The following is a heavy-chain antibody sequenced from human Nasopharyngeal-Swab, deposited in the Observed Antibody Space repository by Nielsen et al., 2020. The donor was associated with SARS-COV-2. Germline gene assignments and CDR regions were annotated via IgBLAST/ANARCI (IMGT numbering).Heavy chain of an antibody. CDR2: INHSGST. V-gene: IGHV4-34*01. CDR3: ARGNGAFDY. Sequence: SQTLSLTCAVYGGSFSGYYWSWIRPPPGKGLGWIGEINHSGSTNYNPSLKSRVTISVDTSKNQFSLKLSSVIAADTAVYYCARGNGAFDYWGQGTLVTVSS. CDR1: GGSFSGYY. D-gene: IGHD4-17*01. J-gene: IGHJ4*02.